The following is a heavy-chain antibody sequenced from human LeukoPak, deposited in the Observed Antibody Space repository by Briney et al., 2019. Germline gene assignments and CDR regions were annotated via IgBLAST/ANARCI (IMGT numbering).Heavy chain of an antibody. J-gene: IGHJ4*02. CDR3: AKIPTYYDFWSGLTFDY. V-gene: IGHV3-30*18. D-gene: IGHD3-3*01. Sequence: GGSLRLSCAASGFTVSSNYMSWVRQAPGKGLEWVAVISYDGTNKYYADSVKGRFTISRDNSKNTLYLQMNSLRAEDTAVYYCAKIPTYYDFWSGLTFDYWGQGTLVTVSS. CDR2: ISYDGTNK. CDR1: GFTVSSNY.